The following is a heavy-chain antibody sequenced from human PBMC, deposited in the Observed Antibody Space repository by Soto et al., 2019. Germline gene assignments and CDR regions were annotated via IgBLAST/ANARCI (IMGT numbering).Heavy chain of an antibody. V-gene: IGHV3-23*01. CDR2: ISGSGGST. D-gene: IGHD6-19*01. J-gene: IGHJ4*02. CDR1: GFTFSSYA. Sequence: VGSLRLSCAASGFTFSSYAMSWVRQAPGKGLEWVSAISGSGGSTYYADSVKGRFTISRDNSKNTLYLQMNSLRAEDTAVYYCAKCPVAAKVGSDYWGQGTLVTVSS. CDR3: AKCPVAAKVGSDY.